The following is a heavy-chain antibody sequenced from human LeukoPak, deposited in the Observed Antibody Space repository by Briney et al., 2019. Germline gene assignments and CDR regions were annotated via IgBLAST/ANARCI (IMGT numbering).Heavy chain of an antibody. CDR3: AKAPLYLGGGSYWGYYYYMDV. D-gene: IGHD1-26*01. Sequence: ASVKVSCKASGYTFTSYGISWVRQAPGQGLEWMGWISAYNGNTNYAQKLQGRVTMTTDTSTSTAYMELRSLRSDDTAVYYCAKAPLYLGGGSYWGYYYYMDVWGKGTTVTISS. J-gene: IGHJ6*03. CDR1: GYTFTSYG. CDR2: ISAYNGNT. V-gene: IGHV1-18*01.